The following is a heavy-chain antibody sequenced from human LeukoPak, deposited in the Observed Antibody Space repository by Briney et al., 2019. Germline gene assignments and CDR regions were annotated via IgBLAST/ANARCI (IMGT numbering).Heavy chain of an antibody. J-gene: IGHJ4*02. CDR2: ISSSSSYI. Sequence: KPGGSLRLSCAASGFTLSSYSMNWVRQAPGRGLEWVSSISSSSSYIYYADSVKGRFTISRDNAKNSLYLQMNSLRAEDTAVYYRARDVSYSSGWSGDYWGQGTLVTVSS. CDR3: ARDVSYSSGWSGDY. D-gene: IGHD6-19*01. V-gene: IGHV3-21*01. CDR1: GFTLSSYS.